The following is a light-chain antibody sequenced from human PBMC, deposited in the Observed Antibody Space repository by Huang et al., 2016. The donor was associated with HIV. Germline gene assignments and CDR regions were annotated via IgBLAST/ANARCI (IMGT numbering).Light chain of an antibody. CDR2: WAS. Sequence: DIVMTQSPDSLAVFLGERATINCKSSRSVLYSSNNKNYLAWYQQKSGQPPKMLFYWASSRESGVPNRFSGSWCGTDFTLTISSLQPEDVAVYYCQQYYDIPTFGGGTKVEI. V-gene: IGKV4-1*01. J-gene: IGKJ4*01. CDR1: RSVLYSSNNKNY. CDR3: QQYYDIPT.